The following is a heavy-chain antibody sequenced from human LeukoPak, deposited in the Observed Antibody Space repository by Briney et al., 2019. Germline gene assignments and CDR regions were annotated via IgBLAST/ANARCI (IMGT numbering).Heavy chain of an antibody. D-gene: IGHD2-15*01. V-gene: IGHV1-18*01. Sequence: GASVKVSCKASGYTFTSFGITWVRQAPGQGLEWMGWISTYNGNTNYAQKLQGRFTMTTDPSTKTAYMELRSLRSDDTAVYYCAREEGGSYQYGMDVWGQGTTVTVSS. J-gene: IGHJ6*02. CDR1: GYTFTSFG. CDR3: AREEGGSYQYGMDV. CDR2: ISTYNGNT.